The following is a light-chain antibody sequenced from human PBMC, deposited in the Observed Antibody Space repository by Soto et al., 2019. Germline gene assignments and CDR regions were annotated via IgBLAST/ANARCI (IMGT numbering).Light chain of an antibody. V-gene: IGLV2-14*01. CDR2: EVS. CDR3: SSYTSGRASQVI. Sequence: HSVLEQPASVSGSSGQSPTISCTGTISDVCGYNYVSWYQQHPGKAPKLMIYEVSNRPSGVSNRFSGSKSGNTDSLTISGLQSDYEDDYCFSSYTSGRASQVIFGGGPKITAL. CDR1: ISDVCGYNY. J-gene: IGLJ2*01.